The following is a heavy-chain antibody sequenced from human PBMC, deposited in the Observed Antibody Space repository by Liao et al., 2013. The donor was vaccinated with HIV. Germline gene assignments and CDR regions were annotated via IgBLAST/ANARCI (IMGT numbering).Heavy chain of an antibody. Sequence: QVQLQESGPGLVKSSETLSLTCTVSGGSISDHYWSWIRQPPGEGLEWIGYIYYTGSTNYNPSFKSRITISVDTSKNQFSLKVRSVTAADTAVYYCARWFGNNYGVDSWGPGTLVAVSS. V-gene: IGHV4-59*11. CDR3: ARWFGNNYGVDS. CDR2: IYYTGST. J-gene: IGHJ4*02. D-gene: IGHD5-24*01. CDR1: GGSISDHY.